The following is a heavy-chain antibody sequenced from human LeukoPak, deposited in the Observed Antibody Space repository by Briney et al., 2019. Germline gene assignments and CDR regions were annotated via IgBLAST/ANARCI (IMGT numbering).Heavy chain of an antibody. CDR2: IFFSGTT. D-gene: IGHD2-2*01. V-gene: IGHV4-59*01. CDR1: GGSIGRYY. CDR3: ARGDCSSTSCPTGFDP. Sequence: KASETLSLTCTVSGGSIGRYYWSWIRQPPGKGLEWLAYIFFSGTTKYNPSLESRVTISVDTSKNQFSLDLTSVTAADTALYYCARGDCSSTSCPTGFDPWGQGTLVTVSS. J-gene: IGHJ5*02.